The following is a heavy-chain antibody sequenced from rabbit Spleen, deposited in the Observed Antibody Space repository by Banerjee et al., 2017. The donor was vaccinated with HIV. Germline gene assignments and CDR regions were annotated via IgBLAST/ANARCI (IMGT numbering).Heavy chain of an antibody. CDR3: ARESIYNGDGDDKGFNL. V-gene: IGHV1S45*01. D-gene: IGHD2-1*01. CDR1: GVSLNDKDV. Sequence: EQLEESGGGLVKPEGSLTLTCKASGVSLNDKDVMCWVRQAPGKGLEWIACINIVTGKSVYASWAKGRFMMSRTSSTTVTLQMTSLTAADTATYFCARESIYNGDGDDKGFNLWGPGTLVTVS. CDR2: INIVTGKS. J-gene: IGHJ4*01.